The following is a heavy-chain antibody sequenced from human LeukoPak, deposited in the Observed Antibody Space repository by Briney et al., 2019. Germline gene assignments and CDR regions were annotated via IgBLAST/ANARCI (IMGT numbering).Heavy chain of an antibody. D-gene: IGHD3-22*01. CDR1: GFTFGDYA. CDR3: TREGGYYYDSSGYPDY. Sequence: PGGSLRLSCTASGFTFGDYAMSWLRQAPGKGLEWVGFIRSKAYGGTTEYAASVKGRFTISRDDSKSIAYLQMNSLKTEDTAVYYCTREGGYYYDSSGYPDYWGQGTLVTVSS. J-gene: IGHJ4*02. V-gene: IGHV3-49*03. CDR2: IRSKAYGGTT.